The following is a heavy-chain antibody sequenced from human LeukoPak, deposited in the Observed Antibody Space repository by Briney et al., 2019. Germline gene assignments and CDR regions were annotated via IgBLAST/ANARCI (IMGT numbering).Heavy chain of an antibody. D-gene: IGHD1-26*01. Sequence: SVKVSCKTSGGTFTSYAITWLRQAPGQGLKWMGKIIPISGTTNYAQKFQGRVTFTADESTSTAYMELSSLRSEDTALYYCARKLRLGGNWFDPWGQGTLVTVSS. V-gene: IGHV1-69*13. CDR3: ARKLRLGGNWFDP. CDR1: GGTFTSYA. CDR2: IIPISGTT. J-gene: IGHJ5*02.